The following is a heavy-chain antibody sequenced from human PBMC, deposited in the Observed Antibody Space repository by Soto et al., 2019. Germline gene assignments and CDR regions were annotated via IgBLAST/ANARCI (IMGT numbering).Heavy chain of an antibody. CDR2: INSDGSIT. CDR1: GFTFTTYW. V-gene: IGHV3-74*01. J-gene: IGHJ5*02. CDR3: AKVATGSYNWFDP. Sequence: GGSLKLSCAAPGFTFTTYWMHWVRQAPGMGLGWVSRINSDGSITTYPDSVKGRFTISPDNARNRVYFQINSRRAENRAVYSWAKVATGSYNWFDPWGQETLVTVSS. D-gene: IGHD1-26*01.